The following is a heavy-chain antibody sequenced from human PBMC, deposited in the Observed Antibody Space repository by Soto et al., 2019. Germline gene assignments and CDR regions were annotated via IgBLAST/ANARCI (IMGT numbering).Heavy chain of an antibody. D-gene: IGHD2-21*02. Sequence: ASVKVSCKASGYTFTGYYMHWVRQAPGQGLEWMGWINPNSGGTNYAQKFQGRVTMTRDTSISTAYMELSRLRSDDTAVYYCAREGEQAYCGGGCPGQNYYYGMDVWDQGTTVTVSS. CDR3: AREGEQAYCGGGCPGQNYYYGMDV. J-gene: IGHJ6*02. CDR1: GYTFTGYY. CDR2: INPNSGGT. V-gene: IGHV1-2*02.